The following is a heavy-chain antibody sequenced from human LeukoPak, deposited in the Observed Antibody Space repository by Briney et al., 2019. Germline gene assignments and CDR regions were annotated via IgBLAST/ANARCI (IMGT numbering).Heavy chain of an antibody. Sequence: IPSETLSLTCTVSGGSISSYYWSWIRQPPGKGLEWIGYIYYSGSTNYNPSLKSRVTISVDTSKNQFSLKLSSVTAADTAVYYCARAGSAAAGTMAEYFQHWGQGTLVTVSS. J-gene: IGHJ1*01. CDR1: GGSISSYY. D-gene: IGHD6-13*01. CDR3: ARAGSAAAGTMAEYFQH. CDR2: IYYSGST. V-gene: IGHV4-59*01.